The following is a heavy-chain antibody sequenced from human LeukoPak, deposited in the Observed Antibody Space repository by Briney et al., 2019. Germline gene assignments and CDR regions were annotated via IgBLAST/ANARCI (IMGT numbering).Heavy chain of an antibody. CDR3: ARGSSSSLGRLDY. Sequence: GGSLRLSCAASGFTFSSYGMHWVRQAPGKGLEGVAVIWYDGSNKYYADSVKGRFTISRDNSKNTLYLQMNSLRAEDTAVYYCARGSSSSLGRLDYWGQGTLVTVSS. J-gene: IGHJ4*02. CDR1: GFTFSSYG. V-gene: IGHV3-33*01. D-gene: IGHD2-2*01. CDR2: IWYDGSNK.